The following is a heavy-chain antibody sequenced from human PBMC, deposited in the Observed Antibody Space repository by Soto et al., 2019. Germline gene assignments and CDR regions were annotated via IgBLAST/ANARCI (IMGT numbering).Heavy chain of an antibody. CDR3: AKTPLSLTLGTVLHNFDS. D-gene: IGHD3-9*01. CDR2: IYYSGTT. Sequence: QVHLQESGPGLVKPSETPSLTCTVSGASIRSTYWSWIRQSPGKGLEWIGYIYYSGTTNYNPSLKNRVTISVDTSKNQLSLNLTSVTAADTAVYYCAKTPLSLTLGTVLHNFDSWGQGTLVTVSS. V-gene: IGHV4-59*01. J-gene: IGHJ4*02. CDR1: GASIRSTY.